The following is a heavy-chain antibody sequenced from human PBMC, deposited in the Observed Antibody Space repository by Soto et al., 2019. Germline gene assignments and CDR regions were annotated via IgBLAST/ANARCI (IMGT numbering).Heavy chain of an antibody. CDR1: GYTFTSYG. CDR3: ARVRTVAGSYWYFDL. J-gene: IGHJ2*01. D-gene: IGHD6-19*01. V-gene: IGHV1-18*01. Sequence: ASVKVSCKASGYTFTSYGISWVRQAPGQGLEWMGWISAYNGNTNYAQKFQGRATITRDTSTSTAYMELSSLRSEDTAVYYCARVRTVAGSYWYFDLWGRGTLVTVSS. CDR2: ISAYNGNT.